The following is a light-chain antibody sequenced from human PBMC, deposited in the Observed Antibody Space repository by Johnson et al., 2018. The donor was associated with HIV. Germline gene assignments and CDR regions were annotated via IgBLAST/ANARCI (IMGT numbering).Light chain of an antibody. J-gene: IGLJ1*01. Sequence: QSVLTQPPSASGPPGQRVTISCSGSISNVGTNTVNWYQQLPRTAPRLLIYKNNQRPSGVPDRFSGSKSGTSASLAISWLRAADEAEYICAAWDDKLNGTYVFGSGTTVTVL. CDR1: ISNVGTNT. CDR3: AAWDDKLNGTYV. V-gene: IGLV1-44*01. CDR2: KNN.